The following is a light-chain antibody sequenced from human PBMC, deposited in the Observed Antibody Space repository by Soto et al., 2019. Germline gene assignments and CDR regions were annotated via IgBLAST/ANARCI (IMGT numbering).Light chain of an antibody. V-gene: IGKV3-20*01. Sequence: EIVLTQSPGTLSLSPGERATLSCRASQSLSGNYLAWYQQKPGQAPRVLIYGASSRATGIPDRFSGGGSGKDSPPTISRLEPEDFAVYYCQHYGGSLYTFGQGTKVEIK. CDR3: QHYGGSLYT. CDR2: GAS. J-gene: IGKJ2*01. CDR1: QSLSGNY.